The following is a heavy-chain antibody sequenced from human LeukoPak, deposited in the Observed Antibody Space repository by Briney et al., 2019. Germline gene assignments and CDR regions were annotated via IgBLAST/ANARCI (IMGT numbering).Heavy chain of an antibody. CDR1: GFTFSDHY. CDR3: ARVEMGESFYFDY. CDR2: SRNKAKSYTT. J-gene: IGHJ4*02. Sequence: PGGSLRLSCAASGFTFSDHYMDWVRQAPGKGLEWVGRSRNKAKSYTTEYAASVKGRFTISRDDSKNSLYLQMNSVKTEDTAVYYCARVEMGESFYFDYWGRGTLVTVSS. D-gene: IGHD1-26*01. V-gene: IGHV3-72*01.